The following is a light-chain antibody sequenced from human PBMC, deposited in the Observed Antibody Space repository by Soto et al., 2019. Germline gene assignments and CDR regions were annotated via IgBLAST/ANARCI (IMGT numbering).Light chain of an antibody. CDR2: GAS. CDR1: QSVSSSY. V-gene: IGKV3-20*01. J-gene: IGKJ2*01. CDR3: QYYGSSPPYT. Sequence: EIVLTQSPGTLSLSPGERATLSCRASQSVSSSYLAWYQQKPGQAPRLLIYGASSRATGIPDRFSGSGSGTDFTLTISRLEPEDFAVYYCQYYGSSPPYTFGQGTKLEIK.